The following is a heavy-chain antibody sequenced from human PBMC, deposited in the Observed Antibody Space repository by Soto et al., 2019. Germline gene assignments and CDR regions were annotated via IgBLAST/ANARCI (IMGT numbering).Heavy chain of an antibody. CDR2: ITRSSDFI. CDR3: TTDSVYYDFWSGYYSDY. D-gene: IGHD3-3*01. V-gene: IGHV3-21*01. CDR1: GFTFSDYT. J-gene: IGHJ4*02. Sequence: EVQLVESGGGLVKPGVSLRLSCAASGFTFSDYTMNWVRQPPGKGLEWVSSITRSSDFIFYADSVKGRFTISRDDAKESLYLQMNGLRAEDTAVYYCTTDSVYYDFWSGYYSDYWGQGTLVTVSS.